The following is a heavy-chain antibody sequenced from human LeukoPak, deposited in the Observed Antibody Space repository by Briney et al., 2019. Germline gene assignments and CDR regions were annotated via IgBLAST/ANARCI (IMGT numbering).Heavy chain of an antibody. D-gene: IGHD5-18*01. CDR1: GFTFDDYA. CDR3: AKEYSYGQNHMDV. V-gene: IGHV3-9*01. CDR2: ISWNSVGI. Sequence: SGGGLVQPGRSLRLSCAASGFTFDDYAMHWVRQAPGKGLEWVSGISWNSVGIGYADSVKGRFTISRDNAKNSLHLQMNSLRAEDTALYYCAKEYSYGQNHMDVWGQGTTVTVSS. J-gene: IGHJ6*02.